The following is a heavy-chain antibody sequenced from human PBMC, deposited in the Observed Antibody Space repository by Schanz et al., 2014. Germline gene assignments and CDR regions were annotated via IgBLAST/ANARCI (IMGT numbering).Heavy chain of an antibody. V-gene: IGHV7-4-1*02. CDR2: IHTNTRSP. D-gene: IGHD3-10*01. Sequence: QVQLVQSGSELKRPGASVKVSCKASGYTFTTYAINWVRQAPGQGLEWMGWIHTNTRSPTYAQGFTGRFVFSLDTSVSTAYLQISSLKAEDTAVYFCAREGLPYYYVSGSYYMGYYFNYWGQGTLVTVPS. CDR1: GYTFTTYA. J-gene: IGHJ4*02. CDR3: AREGLPYYYVSGSYYMGYYFNY.